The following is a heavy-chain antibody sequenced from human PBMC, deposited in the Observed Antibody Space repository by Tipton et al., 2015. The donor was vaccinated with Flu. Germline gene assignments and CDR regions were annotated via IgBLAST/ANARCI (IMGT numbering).Heavy chain of an antibody. V-gene: IGHV1-18*01. CDR3: AREREVGYCSGGSCYSLYYGMDV. CDR2: ISAYNGNT. D-gene: IGHD2-15*01. CDR1: GYTFTSYG. Sequence: QVQLVQSGAEVKKPGASVKVSCKASGYTFTSYGISWVRQAPGQGLEWMGWISAYNGNTNYAQKLQGRVTMTTDTSTSTAYMELRSLRSDDTAVYYCAREREVGYCSGGSCYSLYYGMDVWGQGTTVTVSS. J-gene: IGHJ6*02.